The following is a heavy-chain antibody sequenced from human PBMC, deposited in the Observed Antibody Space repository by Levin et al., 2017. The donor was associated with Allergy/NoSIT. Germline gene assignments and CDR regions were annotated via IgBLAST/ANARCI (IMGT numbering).Heavy chain of an antibody. D-gene: IGHD3/OR15-3a*01. CDR1: GFALNTSGVA. Sequence: SGPTLVKPTETLTLTCTFSGFALNTSGVAVAWIRQPPGKALEWLALIYWNGDKRYSPSLNNRVTITKDSSKNQVVLRMTNMVPVDTATYYCAHARHFDFWDDSYYGNRFDPWGQGTQVTVSS. CDR3: AHARHFDFWDDSYYGNRFDP. CDR2: IYWNGDK. J-gene: IGHJ5*02. V-gene: IGHV2-5*01.